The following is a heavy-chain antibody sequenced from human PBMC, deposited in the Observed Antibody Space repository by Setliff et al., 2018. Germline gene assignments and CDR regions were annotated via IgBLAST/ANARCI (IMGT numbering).Heavy chain of an antibody. D-gene: IGHD3-10*01. Sequence: GASVKVSCKASGYTFTSHIMHWVRQAPGQRLEWIGWIVVGSGNTNYAQKFQERVTITRDMSTSTAYMELSSLRSEDTAVYYCAAGLWFGELLYWANLDYWGQGTLVTVSS. CDR3: AAGLWFGELLYWANLDY. CDR1: GYTFTSHI. V-gene: IGHV1-58*02. J-gene: IGHJ4*02. CDR2: IVVGSGNT.